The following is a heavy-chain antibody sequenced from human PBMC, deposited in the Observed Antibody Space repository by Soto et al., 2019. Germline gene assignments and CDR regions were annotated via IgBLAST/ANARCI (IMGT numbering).Heavy chain of an antibody. CDR3: AAGGGLPRYY. V-gene: IGHV4-30-2*01. CDR1: GGSISSGGYS. D-gene: IGHD5-12*01. Sequence: QLQLQESGSGLVKPSQTLSLTCAVSGGSISSGGYSWSWIRQPPGKGLEWIGYIYHSGSPYYNPSLKSRVTVSVYRSKNQFSLKLSSVTAADTAVYYCAAGGGLPRYYWGQGTLVTVSS. CDR2: IYHSGSP. J-gene: IGHJ4*02.